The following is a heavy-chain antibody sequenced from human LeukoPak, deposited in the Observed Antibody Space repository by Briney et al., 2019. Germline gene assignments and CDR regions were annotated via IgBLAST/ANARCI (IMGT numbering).Heavy chain of an antibody. D-gene: IGHD7-27*01. CDR1: GYSFTSYW. V-gene: IGHV5-51*01. CDR3: ARHGTSNRGPQKQYYYYMDV. J-gene: IGHJ6*03. Sequence: GESLKISCKGSGYSFTSYWIGWVRQMPGKGLEWMGIIYPGDSDTRYSPSFQGQVTISADKSISTAYLQWSSLKASDTAMYYCARHGTSNRGPQKQYYYYMDVWGKGTTVTVSS. CDR2: IYPGDSDT.